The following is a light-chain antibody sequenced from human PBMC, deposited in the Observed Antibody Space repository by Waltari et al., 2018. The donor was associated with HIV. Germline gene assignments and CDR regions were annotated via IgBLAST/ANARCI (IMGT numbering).Light chain of an antibody. Sequence: VLTQSPGTLSVSPGERATLSCRASQRIDTTSLSWYQQKPGQAPRLVIYGASTRASGIPPRFSCSWSGTDFTLTISSLQPEDFASYYCLQDYNLPGAFGQGTRVEIK. J-gene: IGKJ1*01. CDR2: GAS. CDR1: QRIDTTS. CDR3: LQDYNLPGA. V-gene: IGKV3D-7*01.